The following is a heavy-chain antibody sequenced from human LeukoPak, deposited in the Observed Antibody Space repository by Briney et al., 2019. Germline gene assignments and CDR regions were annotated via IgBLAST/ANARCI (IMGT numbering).Heavy chain of an antibody. CDR1: GFTVSSNY. V-gene: IGHV3-53*04. CDR2: IYSGGST. D-gene: IGHD3-22*01. CDR3: ARSYDSSGYRRYYYGMDV. Sequence: GGSLRLSCAASGFTVSSNYMSWVRQAPGKGLEWVSVIYSGGSTYYADSVKGRFTISRHNSKNTLYLQMNSLRAEDTAVYYCARSYDSSGYRRYYYGMDVWGQGTTVTVSS. J-gene: IGHJ6*02.